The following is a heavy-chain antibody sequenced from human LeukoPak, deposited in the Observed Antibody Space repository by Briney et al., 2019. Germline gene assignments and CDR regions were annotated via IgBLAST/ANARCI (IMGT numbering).Heavy chain of an antibody. CDR2: IYYSGST. J-gene: IGHJ5*02. Sequence: SETLSLTCTVSGGSISSYYWSWIRQPPGKGLEWIGYIYYSGSTNYNPSLKSRVPISVDTSKNQFSLKLSSVTAADTAVYYCARDAGTTSWFDPWGQGTLVTVSS. CDR3: ARDAGTTSWFDP. CDR1: GGSISSYY. V-gene: IGHV4-59*01. D-gene: IGHD1-1*01.